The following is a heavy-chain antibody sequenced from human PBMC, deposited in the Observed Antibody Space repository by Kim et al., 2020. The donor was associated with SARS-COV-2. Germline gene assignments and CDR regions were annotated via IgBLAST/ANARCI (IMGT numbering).Heavy chain of an antibody. J-gene: IGHJ4*02. CDR1: GFIFHTYG. CDR3: ARGGEQLVS. D-gene: IGHD6-6*01. CDR2: VWHDGSNK. V-gene: IGHV3-33*01. Sequence: GGSLRLSCAASGFIFHTYGMHWVRQAPGKGLEWVAIVWHDGSNKYYADSVKGRFTISRDNSRNRVDLQLNTLRAEDTAVYYCARGGEQLVSWGPGTLVTV.